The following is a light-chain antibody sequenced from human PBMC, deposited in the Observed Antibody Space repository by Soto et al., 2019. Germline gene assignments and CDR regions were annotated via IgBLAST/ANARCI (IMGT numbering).Light chain of an antibody. J-gene: IGKJ1*01. CDR1: QRIDRY. V-gene: IGKV1-5*01. Sequence: DIQLTQSPSTLSASVGDRVTITCRASQRIDRYLAWYQQKPGKAPKLLVYDASTLEGGVPSRFSGSGSATEFILIISSLQPDDFATYYCQQHKDDAWTFGQGTKVDIK. CDR2: DAS. CDR3: QQHKDDAWT.